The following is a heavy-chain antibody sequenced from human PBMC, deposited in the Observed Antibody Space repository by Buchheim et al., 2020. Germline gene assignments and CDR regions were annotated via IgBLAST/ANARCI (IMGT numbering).Heavy chain of an antibody. V-gene: IGHV4-34*01. D-gene: IGHD3-22*01. Sequence: QVQLQESGPGLLKPSETLSLTCAVYGGSFSGYYWSWIRQPPGKGLEWIGEINHSGSTNYNPSLKSRVTISVDTSKNQFSLKLSSVTAADTAVYYCARGPYYYDSSGYYLRAFVYWGQGTL. CDR1: GGSFSGYY. CDR3: ARGPYYYDSSGYYLRAFVY. J-gene: IGHJ4*02. CDR2: INHSGST.